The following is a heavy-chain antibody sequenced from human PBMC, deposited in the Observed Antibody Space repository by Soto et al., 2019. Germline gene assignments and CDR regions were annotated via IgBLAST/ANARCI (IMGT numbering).Heavy chain of an antibody. CDR2: ISGSGGST. CDR3: AKVRDYYYYYMDV. CDR1: GFTFSSYA. V-gene: IGHV3-23*01. J-gene: IGHJ6*03. Sequence: EVQLLESGGGLVQPGGSLRLSCAASGFTFSSYAMSWVRQAPGKGLEWVSAISGSGGSTYYADSVKGRFTISRDNSKNTLYLQMNSLRVEDTAVYYCAKVRDYYYYYMDVWGKGTTVTVSS.